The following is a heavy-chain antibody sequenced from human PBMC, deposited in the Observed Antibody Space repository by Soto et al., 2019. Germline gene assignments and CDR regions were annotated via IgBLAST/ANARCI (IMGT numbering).Heavy chain of an antibody. CDR2: INPNSGGT. J-gene: IGHJ3*02. Sequence: ASVKVSCKAFGYTFTGYYIHWVRQAPGQGLEWMGWINPNSGGTNYAQKFQGWVTMTRDTSISTAYMELSRLRSDDTAVYYCSRGYLLGYYDSKARFDIWRQGTMVTFSS. D-gene: IGHD3-22*01. CDR1: GYTFTGYY. CDR3: SRGYLLGYYDSKARFDI. V-gene: IGHV1-2*04.